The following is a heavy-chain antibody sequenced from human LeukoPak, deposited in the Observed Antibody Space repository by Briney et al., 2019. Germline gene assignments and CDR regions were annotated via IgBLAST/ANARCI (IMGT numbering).Heavy chain of an antibody. CDR1: GGSISSYY. J-gene: IGHJ4*02. V-gene: IGHV4-59*01. CDR3: ARDLSGYDWYYFDY. CDR2: IYYNGST. D-gene: IGHD5-12*01. Sequence: PSETLSLTCTVSGGSISSYYWSWIRQPPGKGLEWIGYIYYNGSTNYNPSLKSRVTISVDTSKNQFSLKLSSVTAADTAVYYCARDLSGYDWYYFDYWGQGTLVTVSS.